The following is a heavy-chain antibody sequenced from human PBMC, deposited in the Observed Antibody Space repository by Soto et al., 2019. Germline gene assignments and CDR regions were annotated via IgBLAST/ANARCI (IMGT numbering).Heavy chain of an antibody. CDR1: GGSISSSSYY. D-gene: IGHD3-3*01. J-gene: IGHJ4*02. CDR3: AKLLTYYDFWSGHDFDY. CDR2: IYYSGST. Sequence: SETLSLTCTVSGGSISSSSYYWGWIRQPPGKGLDCIGSIYYSGSTYYNPSLKSRVTISVDTSKNQFSLKLSSVTAADTAVYYCAKLLTYYDFWSGHDFDYWGQGTLVTVS. V-gene: IGHV4-39*01.